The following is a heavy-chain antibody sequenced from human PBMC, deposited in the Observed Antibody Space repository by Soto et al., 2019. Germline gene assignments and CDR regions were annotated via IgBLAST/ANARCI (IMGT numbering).Heavy chain of an antibody. J-gene: IGHJ4*02. CDR2: TRNKGQSYTT. CDR3: VREGFFTLDY. V-gene: IGHV3-72*01. Sequence: DVQLVESGGGLVQPGGSLRLSCAASGFSISDHYMDWVRQAPGKGLEWVGLTRNKGQSYTTEHAAAVKGRFVISRDDSKISLYLEMNSLKTEDTAVYYCVREGFFTLDYWGQGTLVTVSS. CDR1: GFSISDHY.